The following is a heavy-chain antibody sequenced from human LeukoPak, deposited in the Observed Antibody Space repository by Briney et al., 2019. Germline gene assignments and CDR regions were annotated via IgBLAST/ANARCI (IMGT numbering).Heavy chain of an antibody. Sequence: GGSLRLSCAASGFTFSSYSMNWVRQAPGKGLEWVSSISSSSSYIYYADSVKGRFTISRDNAKNSLYLQMNSLRAEDTAVYYCVPQSYCSSYSCYGLFYWGQGTMVTVSS. V-gene: IGHV3-21*01. J-gene: IGHJ4*01. D-gene: IGHD2-2*01. CDR1: GFTFSSYS. CDR3: VPQSYCSSYSCYGLFY. CDR2: ISSSSSYI.